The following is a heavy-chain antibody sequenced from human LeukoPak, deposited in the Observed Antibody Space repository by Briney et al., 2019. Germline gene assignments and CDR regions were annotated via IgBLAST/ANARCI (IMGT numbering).Heavy chain of an antibody. CDR2: ISVSGGSI. J-gene: IGHJ4*02. V-gene: IGHV3-23*01. Sequence: GGSLRLSCAASGFSFSSYAMNCVRQAPGKGLEWVSVISVSGGSIYYADSVKGRFTISRDNSKNTLYLQMSGLRAEDTAVYYCAKAGGYSYGYHFDYWGRGTLVTVSS. CDR1: GFSFSSYA. D-gene: IGHD5-18*01. CDR3: AKAGGYSYGYHFDY.